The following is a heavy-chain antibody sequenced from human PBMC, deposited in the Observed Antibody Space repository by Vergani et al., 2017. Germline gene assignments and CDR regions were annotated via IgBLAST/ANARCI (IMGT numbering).Heavy chain of an antibody. V-gene: IGHV5-10-1*03. CDR2: IDPSDSYT. CDR3: ARVGWSYYDSSGYYYAPGGWFDP. CDR1: GYSFTSYW. J-gene: IGHJ5*02. D-gene: IGHD3-22*01. Sequence: EVQLVQSGAEVKKPGESLRISCKGSGYSFTSYWISWVRQMPGKGLEWMGRIDPSDSYTNYSPSFQGHVTISADKSISTAYLQWSSLKASDTAMHYCARVGWSYYDSSGYYYAPGGWFDPWGQGTLVTVSS.